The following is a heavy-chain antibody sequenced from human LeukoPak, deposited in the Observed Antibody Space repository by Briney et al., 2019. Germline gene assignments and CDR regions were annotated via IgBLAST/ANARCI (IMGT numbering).Heavy chain of an antibody. CDR3: ARGSYSNRYYFDY. Sequence: SVKVSCKASGYTFTGYYMHWVRQAPGQGLEWMGGIIPIFGTANYAQKFQGRVTITADKSTSTAYMELSSLRSEDTAVYYCARGSYSNRYYFDYWGQGTLVTVSS. CDR1: GYTFTGYY. D-gene: IGHD4-11*01. V-gene: IGHV1-69*06. CDR2: IIPIFGTA. J-gene: IGHJ4*02.